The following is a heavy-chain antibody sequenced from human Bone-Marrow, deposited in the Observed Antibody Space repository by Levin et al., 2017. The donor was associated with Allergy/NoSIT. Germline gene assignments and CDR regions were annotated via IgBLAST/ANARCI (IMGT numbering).Heavy chain of an antibody. CDR1: GFTFSSYA. CDR3: ARGLGGIVLMVYAGDY. J-gene: IGHJ4*02. V-gene: IGHV3-30*04. Sequence: AGGSLRLSCAASGFTFSSYAMHWVRQAPGKGLEWVAVISYDGSNKYYADSVKGRFTISRDNSKNTLYLQMNSLRAEDTAVYYCARGLGGIVLMVYAGDYWGQGTLVTVSS. D-gene: IGHD2-8*01. CDR2: ISYDGSNK.